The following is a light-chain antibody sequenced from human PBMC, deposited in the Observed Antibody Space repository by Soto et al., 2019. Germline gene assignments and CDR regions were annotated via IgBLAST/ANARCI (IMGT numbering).Light chain of an antibody. CDR1: QRISTY. CDR3: QQSYSTLRT. V-gene: IGKV1-39*01. Sequence: DVQMCQSPSSLSASGGDRVTITCRASQRISTYLHWFQQKPGKAPKLLIYAASNLQSGVPSRFSGSGSGTDFALTISSLQPEDFATYYCQQSYSTLRTFGQGTKVDIK. CDR2: AAS. J-gene: IGKJ1*01.